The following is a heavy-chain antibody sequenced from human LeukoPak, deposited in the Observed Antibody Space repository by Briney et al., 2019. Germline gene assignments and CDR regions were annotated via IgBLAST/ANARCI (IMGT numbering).Heavy chain of an antibody. CDR1: GFTFSSYA. CDR2: ISAGGYNT. J-gene: IGHJ4*02. D-gene: IGHD6-13*01. CDR3: SKDAHISSSTG. Sequence: GSLRLSCAASGFTFSSYAMTWVRQAPGKGLEWVSSISAGGYNTYYADSVRGRFTISRDKSKNTLYLQMNSLRAEDTAVYYCSKDAHISSSTGRGQGTLVTVSS. V-gene: IGHV3-23*01.